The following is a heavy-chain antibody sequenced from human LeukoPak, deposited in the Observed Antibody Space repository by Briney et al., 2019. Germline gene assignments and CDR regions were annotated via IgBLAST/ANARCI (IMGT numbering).Heavy chain of an antibody. D-gene: IGHD2-21*01. CDR1: GFTFSSYG. V-gene: IGHV3-7*01. CDR3: ARIKSQGVVVPLLRSTYYFDY. CDR2: IKQDGSEK. Sequence: GGSLRLSCAASGFTFSSYGMHWVRQAPGKGLEWVANIKQDGSEKDYVDSVKGRFTISRDTAKNSLYLQMNSLRAEDTAVYYCARIKSQGVVVPLLRSTYYFDYWGQGTLVTVSS. J-gene: IGHJ4*02.